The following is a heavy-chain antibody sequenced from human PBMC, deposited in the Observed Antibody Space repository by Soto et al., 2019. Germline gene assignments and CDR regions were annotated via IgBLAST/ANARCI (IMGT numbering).Heavy chain of an antibody. J-gene: IGHJ4*02. CDR3: ARSIAVAGLDY. CDR1: GFSFSTYA. Sequence: GRSLRLSCATSGFSFSTYAIHWVRQAPGKGLDWVAVISNDGSKRYYAQSVKGRFTISRDNSNNTVDLQMNSLRAEDTALYYCARSIAVAGLDYWGPGTLVTVSS. D-gene: IGHD6-19*01. CDR2: ISNDGSKR. V-gene: IGHV3-30-3*01.